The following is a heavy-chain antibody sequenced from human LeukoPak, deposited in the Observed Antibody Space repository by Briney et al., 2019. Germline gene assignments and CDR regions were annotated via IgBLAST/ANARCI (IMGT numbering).Heavy chain of an antibody. D-gene: IGHD3-22*01. CDR2: IYHSGST. CDR3: ARGTSEVIVDFGY. Sequence: SETLSLTCAVYGGSFSGYYWSWIRQPPGKGLEWIGYIYHSGSTYYNPSLKSRVTISVDRSKNQFSLKLSSVTAADTAVYYCARGTSEVIVDFGYWGQGTLVTVSS. J-gene: IGHJ4*02. CDR1: GGSFSGYY. V-gene: IGHV4-34*01.